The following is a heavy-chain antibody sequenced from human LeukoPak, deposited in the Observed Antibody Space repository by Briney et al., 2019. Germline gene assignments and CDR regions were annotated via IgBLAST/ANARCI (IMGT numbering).Heavy chain of an antibody. CDR3: ARDPGYGGQIDY. D-gene: IGHD3-9*01. V-gene: IGHV4-39*07. Sequence: SETLSLTCTVSGGSISSSSYYWGWIRQPPGKGLEWIGSIYYSGSTYYNPSLKSRVTISVDTSKNQFSLKLSSVTAADTALYHCARDPGYGGQIDYWGQGTLVTVSS. J-gene: IGHJ4*02. CDR1: GGSISSSSYY. CDR2: IYYSGST.